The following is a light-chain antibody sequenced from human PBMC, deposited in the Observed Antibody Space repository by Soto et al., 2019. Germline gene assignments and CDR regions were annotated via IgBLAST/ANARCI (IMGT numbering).Light chain of an antibody. CDR3: LQHNSYPLT. J-gene: IGKJ1*01. Sequence: DIQMTQSPSSLSASVGDRVTITCRASQDIRNDLGRYQQKPGKAPKRLIYAASSLQSGVPSRFSGSGSGTEFTLTISSLQPEDFATYYCLQHNSYPLTFGQGTKVEIK. CDR2: AAS. CDR1: QDIRND. V-gene: IGKV1-17*01.